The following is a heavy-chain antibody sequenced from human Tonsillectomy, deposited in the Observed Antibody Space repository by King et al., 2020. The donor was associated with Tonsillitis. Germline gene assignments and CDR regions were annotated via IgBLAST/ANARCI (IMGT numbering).Heavy chain of an antibody. CDR1: GFTFSSYS. CDR2: ISSSGTFI. Sequence: VQLVESGGGLVKPGGSLRLSCAASGFTFSSYSMNWVRQAPGKGLEWVSSISSSGTFIYYADSVKGRFTISRDNAKNSLYLQMNSLRAEDTAVYYCARDRGLRLLYYSYGMDVWGQGTSVTVSS. V-gene: IGHV3-21*01. CDR3: ARDRGLRLLYYSYGMDV. J-gene: IGHJ6*01. D-gene: IGHD5/OR15-5a*01.